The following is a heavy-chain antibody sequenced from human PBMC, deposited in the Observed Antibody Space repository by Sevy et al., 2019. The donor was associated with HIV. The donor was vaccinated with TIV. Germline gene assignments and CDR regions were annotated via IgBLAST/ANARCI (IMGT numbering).Heavy chain of an antibody. J-gene: IGHJ6*02. CDR1: GFTFSNSY. V-gene: IGHV3-30*18. D-gene: IGHD2-15*01. Sequence: GGSLRLSCAASGFTFSNSYMHWVRQAPGKGLEWVALISYDGCNKYYVDSVKGRFTISRDNSKNTLYLQMNSLKPEDTAVYYCAKALLGYCSGGNCYEYSYGMDVWGQGTTVTVSS. CDR3: AKALLGYCSGGNCYEYSYGMDV. CDR2: ISYDGCNK.